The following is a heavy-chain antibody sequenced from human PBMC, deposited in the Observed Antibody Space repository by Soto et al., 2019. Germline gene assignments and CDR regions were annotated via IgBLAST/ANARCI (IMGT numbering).Heavy chain of an antibody. CDR3: ARDGTLYDSRAYYYLY. D-gene: IGHD3-22*01. V-gene: IGHV1-69*13. J-gene: IGHJ4*02. CDR1: GRAFSSDT. Sequence: SVKVSFKASGRAFSSDTSTWGRQAPRQGLEWMGGITPMFGTPNYAQKFRGRVTITADESSSTAYMELSSLRSEDTAIYFCARDGTLYDSRAYYYLYWGQGTMVTVSS. CDR2: ITPMFGTP.